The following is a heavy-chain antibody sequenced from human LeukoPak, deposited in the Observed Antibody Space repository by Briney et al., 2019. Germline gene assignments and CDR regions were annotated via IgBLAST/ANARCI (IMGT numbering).Heavy chain of an antibody. CDR1: GYTLTELS. CDR3: ATSPITFGGVIVAPFDY. CDR2: FDPEDGET. J-gene: IGHJ4*02. D-gene: IGHD3-16*02. Sequence: ASVKVSRKVSGYTLTELSMHWVRQAPGKGLEWMGGFDPEDGETIYAQKFQGRVTMTEDTSTDTAYMELSSLRSEDTAVYYCATSPITFGGVIVAPFDYWGQGTLVTVSS. V-gene: IGHV1-24*01.